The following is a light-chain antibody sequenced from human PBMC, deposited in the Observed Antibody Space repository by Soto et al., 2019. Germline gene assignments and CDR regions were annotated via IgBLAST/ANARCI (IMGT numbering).Light chain of an antibody. CDR3: LMYYGGGWV. CDR2: GAS. V-gene: IGLV7-43*01. CDR1: TGPVTSDFY. Sequence: QAVMTQDPSLTVSPGGTVTLTCASSTGPVTSDFYPSWFQQKPGQPPRALIYGASNKQSWTPARFSGSLLGGKAALTLSGVQPEDEAVYYCLMYYGGGWVFGGGTKLTVL. J-gene: IGLJ3*02.